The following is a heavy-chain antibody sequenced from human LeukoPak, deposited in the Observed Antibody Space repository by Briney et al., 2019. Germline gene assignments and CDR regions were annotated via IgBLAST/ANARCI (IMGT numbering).Heavy chain of an antibody. D-gene: IGHD5-12*01. V-gene: IGHV3-15*07. CDR2: IKSEVDGGAT. CDR3: TTGGSVIVAGTRAFDI. CDR1: GFTFSNTW. Sequence: GGFLRLSCAASGFTFSNTWMNWVRQAPGKGLEWVGRIKSEVDGGATDYAAPVQGRFTISRDDSQATLYLQMDSLKTEDTAVYYCTTGGSVIVAGTRAFDIWGQGTMVTVSS. J-gene: IGHJ3*02.